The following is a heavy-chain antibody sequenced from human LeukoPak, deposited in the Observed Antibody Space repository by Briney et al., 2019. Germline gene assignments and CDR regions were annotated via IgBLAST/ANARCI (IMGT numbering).Heavy chain of an antibody. V-gene: IGHV3-66*01. D-gene: IGHD3-22*01. CDR2: IYSGGST. Sequence: PGGSLRLSCAASGFTVSSNYMSWVRQAPGKGLEWVSVIYSGGSTYYADSVKGRFTISRDNSENTLYLQMNSLRAEDTAVYYCLYYYDSSGYYSFDYWGQGTLVTVSS. J-gene: IGHJ4*02. CDR1: GFTVSSNY. CDR3: LYYYDSSGYYSFDY.